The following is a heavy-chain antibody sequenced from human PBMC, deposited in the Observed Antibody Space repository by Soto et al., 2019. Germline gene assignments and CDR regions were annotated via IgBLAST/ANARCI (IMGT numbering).Heavy chain of an antibody. CDR1: GFPFSDYY. J-gene: IGHJ5*02. D-gene: IGHD3-10*01. CDR2: ISSSSSYT. CDR3: ARDHYGPGWFDH. Sequence: QVQLVESWGGLVKPGGSLRLSCAASGFPFSDYYMSWIRQAPGKGLEWVSYISSSSSYTNYADSVKGRFTISRDNAKKSLYLQMNSLRAEDTAVYYCARDHYGPGWFDHWGQGTLVTVSS. V-gene: IGHV3-11*05.